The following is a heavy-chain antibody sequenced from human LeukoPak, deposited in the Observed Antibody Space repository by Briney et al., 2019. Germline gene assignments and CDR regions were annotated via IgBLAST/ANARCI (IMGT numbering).Heavy chain of an antibody. CDR1: GFTFSSNS. D-gene: IGHD3-10*01. Sequence: PGGSLRLSCAASGFTFSSNSMNWVRQAPGKGLEWVSSISSSSSYIYYADSVKGRFTISRDNAKNTLYLQMNSLRAEDTAVYYCARGGYFASGSYSDWGQGTLVTVSS. J-gene: IGHJ4*02. CDR2: ISSSSSYI. V-gene: IGHV3-21*01. CDR3: ARGGYFASGSYSD.